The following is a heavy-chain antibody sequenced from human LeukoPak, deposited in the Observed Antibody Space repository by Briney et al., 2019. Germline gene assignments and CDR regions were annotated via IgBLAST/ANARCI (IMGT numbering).Heavy chain of an antibody. V-gene: IGHV3-9*01. D-gene: IGHD3-16*01. CDR1: GFTFDDYA. J-gene: IGHJ3*02. CDR2: ISWNSGSI. Sequence: GGSLRLSCAASGFTFDDYAMHWVRQAPGKGLEWVSGISWNSGSIGYADSVKGRFTISRDNAKNSLYLQMNSLRAEDTALYYCAKVVPLRLGDPEGAFDIWGQGTMVTVSS. CDR3: AKVVPLRLGDPEGAFDI.